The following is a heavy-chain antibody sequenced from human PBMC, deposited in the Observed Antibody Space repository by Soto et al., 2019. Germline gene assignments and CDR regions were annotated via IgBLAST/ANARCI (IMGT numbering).Heavy chain of an antibody. Sequence: QVQLVESGGGVVQPGRSLRLSCAASGFTFSSYAMHWVRQAPGKGLEWVAVISYDGSNKYYADSVKGRFTISRDNSKNTLYLQMNSLRAEDTAVYYCARDGMVTRFDYWGQGTLVTVS. V-gene: IGHV3-30-3*01. J-gene: IGHJ4*02. CDR2: ISYDGSNK. CDR1: GFTFSSYA. CDR3: ARDGMVTRFDY. D-gene: IGHD5-18*01.